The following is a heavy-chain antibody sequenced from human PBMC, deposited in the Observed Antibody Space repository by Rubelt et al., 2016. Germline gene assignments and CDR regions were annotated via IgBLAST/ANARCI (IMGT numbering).Heavy chain of an antibody. CDR3: ARVTAVPAAIPDH. CDR2: IYYSGRT. V-gene: IGHV4-61*01. J-gene: IGHJ4*02. D-gene: IGHD2-2*01. Sequence: QVQLQESGPGLVKPSETLSPTCTVSGDSISSASSYWSWIRQSPGKGLEWIGYIYYSGRTHYKPSLQSRVTISIDTSKNQFYLKLRSVTAADTAVYYCARVTAVPAAIPDHWGQGTLVNVSS. CDR1: GDSISSASSY.